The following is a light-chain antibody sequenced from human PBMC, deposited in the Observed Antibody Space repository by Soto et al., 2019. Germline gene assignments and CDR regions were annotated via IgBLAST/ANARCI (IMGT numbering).Light chain of an antibody. V-gene: IGKV3-15*01. CDR2: GAS. J-gene: IGKJ1*01. CDR1: QSVSNN. CDR3: QHYNSWPRT. Sequence: EIVMTQSPATLSVYPGERATLSCRASQSVSNNLAWHQQKPGQAPRLLIYGASTRATGIPARFSGSGSGTDFTLPISPLQSKDLAVYYCQHYNSWPRTFGKGTRGDIK.